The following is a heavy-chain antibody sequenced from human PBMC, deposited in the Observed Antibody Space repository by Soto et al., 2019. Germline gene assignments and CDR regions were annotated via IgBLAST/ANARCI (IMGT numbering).Heavy chain of an antibody. V-gene: IGHV4-31*03. CDR1: GGSISSGGYY. CDR2: IYYSGST. J-gene: IGHJ4*02. CDR3: AGIYSGSPGGTLRY. Sequence: QVQLQESGPGLVKPSQTLSLTCTVSGGSISSGGYYWSWIRQHPGKGLEWIGYIYYSGSTYYNPSLRSRVTIAVDTSKNQFSLKLSSVTAAATAVYYCAGIYSGSPGGTLRYWGQGTLVTVSS. D-gene: IGHD1-26*01.